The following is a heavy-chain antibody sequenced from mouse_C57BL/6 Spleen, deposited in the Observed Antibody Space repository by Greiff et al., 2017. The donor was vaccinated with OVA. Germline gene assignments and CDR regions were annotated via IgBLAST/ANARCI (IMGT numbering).Heavy chain of an antibody. D-gene: IGHD1-1*01. V-gene: IGHV7-3*03. CDR3: AKEIYYYGSSPMDY. CDR2: IRNKANGYTT. Sequence: VQLKESGGGLVQPGGSLSLSCAASGFTFTDYYMSWVRQPPGQALEWLGFIRNKANGYTTEYSVSVKGRITISRDNPQSILYLQMNALRAEDSATYSCAKEIYYYGSSPMDYWGQGTSVTVSS. CDR1: GFTFTDYY. J-gene: IGHJ4*01.